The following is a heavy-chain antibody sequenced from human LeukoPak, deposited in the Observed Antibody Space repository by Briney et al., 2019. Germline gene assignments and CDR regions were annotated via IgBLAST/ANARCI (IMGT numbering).Heavy chain of an antibody. CDR3: ARDSRGYYNAFDV. D-gene: IGHD3-22*01. CDR1: GFSFSTYA. Sequence: PGGSLRLSCAASGFSFSTYAMSWVRQAPGKGLKWVSVIRGSGGSAFYTDSVKGRFTISRDNSKNTLYLQMNTLRAGDTAVYYCARDSRGYYNAFDVWGQGTMVTVSS. J-gene: IGHJ3*01. CDR2: IRGSGGSA. V-gene: IGHV3-23*01.